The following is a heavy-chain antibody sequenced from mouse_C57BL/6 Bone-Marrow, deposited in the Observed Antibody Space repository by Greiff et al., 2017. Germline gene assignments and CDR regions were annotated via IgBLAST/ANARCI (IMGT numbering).Heavy chain of an antibody. CDR2: ISNGGGST. CDR1: GFTFSDYY. CDR3: ARPDYYGSSYYGYFDV. Sequence: EVKLVESGGGLVQPGGSLKLSCAASGFTFSDYYMYWVRQTPEKRLEWVAYISNGGGSTYYPDTVKGRFTISRDNAKNTLYLQMSRLKSEDTAMYYCARPDYYGSSYYGYFDVWGTGTTVTGSS. V-gene: IGHV5-12*01. J-gene: IGHJ1*03. D-gene: IGHD1-1*01.